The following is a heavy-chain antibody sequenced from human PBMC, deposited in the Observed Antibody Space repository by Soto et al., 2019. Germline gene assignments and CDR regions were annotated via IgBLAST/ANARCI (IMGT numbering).Heavy chain of an antibody. V-gene: IGHV4-34*01. J-gene: IGHJ4*02. CDR2: INHSGST. Sequence: QVQLQQWGAGLLKPSETLSFTCAVYGGSFSGYYWSWIRQPPGKGPEWIGEINHSGSTNYNPSLKSRVTISVDTSKNQFSLKLSSVTAADTAVYYCARGVGSVYATLFDYWGQGTLVTVSS. CDR3: ARGVGSVYATLFDY. CDR1: GGSFSGYY. D-gene: IGHD2-8*01.